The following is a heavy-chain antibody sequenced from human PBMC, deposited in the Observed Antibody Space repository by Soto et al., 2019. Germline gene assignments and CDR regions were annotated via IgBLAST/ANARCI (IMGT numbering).Heavy chain of an antibody. CDR2: IIPIFGTA. Sequence: QVQLVQSGAEVKKPGSSVKVSCKASGGTFSSYAISWVRQAPGQGLEWMGGIIPIFGTANYAQTFQGRVTITADESTSTAYMELSSLRAEDSAVYYCARALAVAGRVAFDTWGQGTRFTVSS. J-gene: IGHJ3*02. CDR3: ARALAVAGRVAFDT. V-gene: IGHV1-69*01. CDR1: GGTFSSYA. D-gene: IGHD6-19*01.